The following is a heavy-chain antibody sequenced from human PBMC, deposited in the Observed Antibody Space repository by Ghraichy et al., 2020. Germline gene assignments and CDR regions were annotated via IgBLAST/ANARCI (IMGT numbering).Heavy chain of an antibody. CDR2: IIPIFGTA. J-gene: IGHJ4*02. V-gene: IGHV1-69*13. CDR3: AIYSYGYGDHDY. Sequence: SVKVSCKASGGTFSSYAISWVRQAPGQGLEWMGGIIPIFGTANYAQKFQGRVTITADESTSTAYMELSSLRSEDTAVYYCAIYSYGYGDHDYWGQGTLVTVSS. CDR1: GGTFSSYA. D-gene: IGHD5-18*01.